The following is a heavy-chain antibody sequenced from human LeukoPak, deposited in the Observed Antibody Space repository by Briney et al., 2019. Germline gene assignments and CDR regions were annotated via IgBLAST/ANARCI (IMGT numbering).Heavy chain of an antibody. D-gene: IGHD3-10*01. J-gene: IGHJ6*03. CDR3: ATWAGRPDYYYYMDV. V-gene: IGHV1-69-2*01. CDR2: VDPEDGET. CDR1: GYTFTDYY. Sequence: ASVKVSCKVSGYTFTDYYMHWVQQAPGKGLEGVGLVDPEDGETIYAEKFQGRVTITANTSTDTAYMELSSLRSEDTAVYYCATWAGRPDYYYYMDVWGKGTTVTVSS.